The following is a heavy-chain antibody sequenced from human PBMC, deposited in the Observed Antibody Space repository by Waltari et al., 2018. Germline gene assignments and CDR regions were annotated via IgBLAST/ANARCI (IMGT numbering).Heavy chain of an antibody. CDR1: GGTFSSYA. CDR2: INPIFGTA. Sequence: QVQLVQSGAEVKKSGSSVKVSCKASGGTFSSYAISWVRQAPGQGLEWMGGINPIFGTANYAQKFQGRVTITADESTSTAYMELSSLRSEDTAVYYCARGVATTYNYYYGMDVWGQGTTVTVSS. J-gene: IGHJ6*02. V-gene: IGHV1-69*13. CDR3: ARGVATTYNYYYGMDV. D-gene: IGHD5-12*01.